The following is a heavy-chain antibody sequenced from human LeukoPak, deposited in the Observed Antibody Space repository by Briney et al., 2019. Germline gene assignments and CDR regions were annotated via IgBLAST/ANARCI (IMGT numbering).Heavy chain of an antibody. CDR2: ISSSSSTI. Sequence: GGSLRLSCAVSGFTFSSYNMNWVRQAPGKGLEWVSYISSSSSTIYYADSVKGQFTISRDNAKNSLYLQMNSLRADDTAVYYCARDDRSSWYYFDYWGQETLVTVSS. J-gene: IGHJ4*02. V-gene: IGHV3-48*01. CDR3: ARDDRSSWYYFDY. CDR1: GFTFSSYN. D-gene: IGHD6-13*01.